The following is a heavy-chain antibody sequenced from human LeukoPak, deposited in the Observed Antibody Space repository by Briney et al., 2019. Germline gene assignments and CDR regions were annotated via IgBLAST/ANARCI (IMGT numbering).Heavy chain of an antibody. CDR3: TRQPDVPSTEDVTNLDY. D-gene: IGHD1-14*01. CDR1: GFTFSNYR. J-gene: IGHJ4*02. V-gene: IGHV3-21*04. CDR2: ISSSSSYI. Sequence: PGGSLRLSCAASGFTFSNYRMNWVRQAPGKGLEWVSSISSSSSYIYYADSLKGRFTISRDNARNSLYLQMNSLKTEDTAVYYCTRQPDVPSTEDVTNLDYWGQGTLVTVSS.